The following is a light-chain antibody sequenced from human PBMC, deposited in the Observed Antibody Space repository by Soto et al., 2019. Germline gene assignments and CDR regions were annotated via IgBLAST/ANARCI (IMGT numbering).Light chain of an antibody. CDR2: EVS. CDR1: SSDIGGYNY. CDR3: ISYTNSITLV. Sequence: QSALTQPASVSGSPGQSITISCTGTSSDIGGYNYVSWYQQHPGKAPKLMIYEVSNRPSGVSNRFSGSKSGNTASLTISGLQAEDEADYYCISYTNSITLVFGGGTKLTVL. V-gene: IGLV2-14*01. J-gene: IGLJ2*01.